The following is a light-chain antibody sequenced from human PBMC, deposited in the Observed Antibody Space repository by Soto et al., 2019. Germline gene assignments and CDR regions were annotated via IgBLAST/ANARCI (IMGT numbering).Light chain of an antibody. V-gene: IGKV3-20*01. J-gene: IGKJ5*01. Sequence: EIVLTQSPGTLSLSPGARATLSCRASQSVSNNYLAWYQQKPGQAPRLLIYGASNRATGIPDRFSGSGSGTDFTLTISRLEPEDFALYYCKQYGGSPITVGLGTRLEIK. CDR2: GAS. CDR1: QSVSNNY. CDR3: KQYGGSPIT.